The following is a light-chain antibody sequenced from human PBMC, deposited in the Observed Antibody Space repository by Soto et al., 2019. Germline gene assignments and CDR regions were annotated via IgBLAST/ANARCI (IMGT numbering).Light chain of an antibody. CDR3: SSYTSTSTPCV. CDR1: SSDVGGYNY. J-gene: IGLJ1*01. CDR2: EVS. Sequence: QSVLTQPASVSGSPGQSITISCTGTSSDVGGYNYVSWYQLHPGKAPKLIIYEVSHRPSGASNHFSGYKSGNTASLTISGLQAEDEADYSCSSYTSTSTPCVFGTGTKVP. V-gene: IGLV2-14*01.